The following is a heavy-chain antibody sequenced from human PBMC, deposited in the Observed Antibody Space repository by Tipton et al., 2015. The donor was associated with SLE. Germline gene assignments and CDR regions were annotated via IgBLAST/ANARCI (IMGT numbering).Heavy chain of an antibody. Sequence: TLSLTCTVSGGSISSGGYYWSWIRQHPGKGLEWIGYIYYSGSTYYNPSLKSRVTISVDTSKNQFSLKLSSVTAADTAVYYCARSRGGASRAFDYWGQGTLVIVSS. CDR1: GGSISSGGYY. D-gene: IGHD3-16*01. CDR2: IYYSGST. V-gene: IGHV4-31*03. CDR3: ARSRGGASRAFDY. J-gene: IGHJ4*02.